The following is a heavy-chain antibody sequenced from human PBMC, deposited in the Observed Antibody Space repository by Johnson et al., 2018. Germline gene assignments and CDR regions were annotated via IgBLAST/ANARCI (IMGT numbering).Heavy chain of an antibody. J-gene: IGHJ6*02. D-gene: IGHD3-3*01. CDR1: GFTFSSYG. V-gene: IGHV3-33*01. Sequence: QVQLVQSGGGVVQPGRSLRLSCAASGFTFSSYGMHWVRQAPGKGLEWVAVIWYDGSNKYYADSVKGRFTISRDNSKNTLYLQMNSLRAEDTAVYYCARDFYPYYYGMDVWGQGTTVTVSS. CDR3: ARDFYPYYYGMDV. CDR2: IWYDGSNK.